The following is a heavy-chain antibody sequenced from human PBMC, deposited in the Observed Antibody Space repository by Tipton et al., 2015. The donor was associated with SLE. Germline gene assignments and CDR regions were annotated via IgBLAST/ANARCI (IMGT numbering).Heavy chain of an antibody. CDR2: ISSSSSHI. CDR1: GFTFNSYT. Sequence: SLRLSCTASGFTFNSYTMNWVRQAPGKGLEWVSSISSSSSHIYYADSVKGRFTISRDNSKNTLYLQMNSLRAEDTAVYYCAKEDRDYYFGMDVWGQGTTVTVSS. CDR3: AKEDRDYYFGMDV. J-gene: IGHJ6*02. V-gene: IGHV3-21*01.